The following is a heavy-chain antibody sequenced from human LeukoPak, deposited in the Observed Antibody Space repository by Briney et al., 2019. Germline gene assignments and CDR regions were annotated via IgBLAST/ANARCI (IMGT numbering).Heavy chain of an antibody. Sequence: SGPTLVKPTQTLTLTCTYSGFSLSTSGVGVGWIRQPPGKALEWLALIYWDDDKRYSPSLKSRLTITKDTSKNHVVLTMTNMDPVDTATYYCAHTNSSSWYELYYYYYYGMDVWGQGTTVTVSS. V-gene: IGHV2-5*02. CDR3: AHTNSSSWYELYYYYYYGMDV. CDR1: GFSLSTSGVG. J-gene: IGHJ6*02. CDR2: IYWDDDK. D-gene: IGHD6-13*01.